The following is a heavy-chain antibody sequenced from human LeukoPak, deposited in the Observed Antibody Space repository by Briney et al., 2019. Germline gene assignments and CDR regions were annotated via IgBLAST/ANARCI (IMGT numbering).Heavy chain of an antibody. CDR2: ISSSSSYI. V-gene: IGHV3-21*01. D-gene: IGHD2-2*02. Sequence: GGSLRLSCAASGFTFGSYSMNWVRQAPGKGLEWVSSISSSSSYIYYADSVKGRFTISRDNAKNSLYLQMNSLRAEDTAVYYCARDGEDIVVVPAAIDYWGQGTLVTVSS. CDR1: GFTFGSYS. CDR3: ARDGEDIVVVPAAIDY. J-gene: IGHJ4*02.